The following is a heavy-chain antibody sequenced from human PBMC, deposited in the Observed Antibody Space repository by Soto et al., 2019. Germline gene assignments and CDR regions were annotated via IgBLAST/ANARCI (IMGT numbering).Heavy chain of an antibody. CDR3: ARDRSGSRSFHQI. J-gene: IGHJ4*02. D-gene: IGHD1-26*01. CDR1: GASISSGGYY. Sequence: SSETLSLTCTVSGASISSGGYYWTWIRQYPGKGLEWIGYVYYGGNTNFNPSLRSRVAMSVDRSKNQFSLDLKSVTVADTAVYYCARDRSGSRSFHQIWGQGNLFTVS. V-gene: IGHV4-31*03. CDR2: VYYGGNT.